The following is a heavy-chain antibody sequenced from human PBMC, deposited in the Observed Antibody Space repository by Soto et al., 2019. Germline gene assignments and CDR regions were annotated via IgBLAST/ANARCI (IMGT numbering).Heavy chain of an antibody. J-gene: IGHJ4*02. CDR1: GFTFSPYH. CDR2: IGAAGDT. D-gene: IGHD3-10*01. V-gene: IGHV3-13*01. CDR3: ARLFGGGGSNSFDY. Sequence: DVQLVESGGGLVQPGGSLRLSCEASGFTFSPYHLHWIRQPIGAGLEWVAGIGAAGDTYYLGPVKGRFTIFRENAKNSLSLQMNSLRVEDTAVYFCARLFGGGGSNSFDYWGQGTLVTVSS.